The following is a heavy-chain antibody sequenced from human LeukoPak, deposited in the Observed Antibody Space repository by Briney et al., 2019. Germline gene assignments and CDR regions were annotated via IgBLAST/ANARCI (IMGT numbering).Heavy chain of an antibody. J-gene: IGHJ3*02. CDR1: GVSFSDYY. Sequence: SETLSLTCVVYGVSFSDYYWSWIRQPPGKGLQWIGEINHGGSTNYNPSLKSRVTISVDTSKNQFSLKLSSVTAADTAVYYCARVLVGADDAFDIWGQGTMVTVSS. CDR2: INHGGST. D-gene: IGHD1-26*01. V-gene: IGHV4-34*01. CDR3: ARVLVGADDAFDI.